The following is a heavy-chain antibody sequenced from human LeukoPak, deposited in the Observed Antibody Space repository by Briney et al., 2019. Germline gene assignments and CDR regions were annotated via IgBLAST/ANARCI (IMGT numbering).Heavy chain of an antibody. D-gene: IGHD6-19*01. V-gene: IGHV1-18*01. CDR3: ARGGGTVAGTWFDP. CDR1: VYFFTNYG. Sequence: SVNVSCKTSVYFFTNYGISWVRPAPAQGVEWMGWISAYNGNTTYEPKLQGRVSITTDTSTSTAFMELRSLRSDDTAVYYCARGGGTVAGTWFDPWGQGTVVTVSS. J-gene: IGHJ5*02. CDR2: ISAYNGNT.